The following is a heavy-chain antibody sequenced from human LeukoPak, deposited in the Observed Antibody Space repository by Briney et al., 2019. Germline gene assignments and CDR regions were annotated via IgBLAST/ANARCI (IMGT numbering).Heavy chain of an antibody. CDR1: GFAFSDYY. CDR2: ISSSGSTI. CDR3: AKESHYYDSSGYFGVFDI. Sequence: PGGSLRLSCAASGFAFSDYYMSWIRQAPGKGLEWVSSISSSGSTIYYADSVKGRFTISRDNAKNSLYLQMNSLRAEDTAVYYCAKESHYYDSSGYFGVFDIWGQGTMVTVSS. J-gene: IGHJ3*02. D-gene: IGHD3-22*01. V-gene: IGHV3-11*01.